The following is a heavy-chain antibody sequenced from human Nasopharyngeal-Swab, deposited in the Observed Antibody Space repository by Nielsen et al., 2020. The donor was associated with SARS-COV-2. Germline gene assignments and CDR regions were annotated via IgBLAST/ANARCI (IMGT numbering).Heavy chain of an antibody. Sequence: GESQKISGAASGVTFSSYWMSWVRQAPGKGLEWVANIKQDGSEKYYVDSVKGRFTISRDNAKNSLYLQMNSLRAEDTAVYYCARSMVRGVKGPFDPWGQGTLVTVSS. D-gene: IGHD3-10*01. CDR1: GVTFSSYW. V-gene: IGHV3-7*01. CDR2: IKQDGSEK. J-gene: IGHJ5*02. CDR3: ARSMVRGVKGPFDP.